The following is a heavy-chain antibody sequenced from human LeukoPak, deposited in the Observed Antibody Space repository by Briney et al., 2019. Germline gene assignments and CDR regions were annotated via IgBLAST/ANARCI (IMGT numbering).Heavy chain of an antibody. Sequence: SETLSLTCAVYGGSFSGYYWSWIRQPPGKGLEWIGEINHSGSTNYSPSLKSRVTISVDTSKNQFSLKLSSVTAADTAVYYCASGTVTRGWFDPWGQGTLVTVSS. CDR2: INHSGST. CDR3: ASGTVTRGWFDP. V-gene: IGHV4-34*01. J-gene: IGHJ5*02. D-gene: IGHD4-11*01. CDR1: GGSFSGYY.